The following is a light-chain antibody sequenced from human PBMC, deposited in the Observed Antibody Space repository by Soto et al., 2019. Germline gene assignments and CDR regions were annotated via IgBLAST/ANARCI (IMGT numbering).Light chain of an antibody. J-gene: IGKJ3*01. CDR3: QQYGSSHT. CDR2: GAF. Sequence: EVVLRQSPVTLSLSPGERATLSCRASPSVTNFLAWYQQKPGQAPRLLIYGAFNRATGIPARFSGSGSGTDFTLTISRLEPEDFAVYYCQQYGSSHTFGPGTKVDIK. CDR1: PSVTNF. V-gene: IGKV3-20*01.